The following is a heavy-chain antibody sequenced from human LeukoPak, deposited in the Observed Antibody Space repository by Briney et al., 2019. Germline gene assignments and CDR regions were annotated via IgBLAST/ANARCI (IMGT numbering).Heavy chain of an antibody. CDR3: ARDCSSTSCYRAYAFDI. CDR1: GGSISSYY. V-gene: IGHV4-34*01. D-gene: IGHD2-2*02. CDR2: INHSGST. J-gene: IGHJ3*02. Sequence: SETLSLTCTVSGGSISSYYWSWIRQPPGKGLEWIGEINHSGSTNYNPSLKSRVTMSVDTSKNQFSLKLSSVTAADTAVYYCARDCSSTSCYRAYAFDIWGQGTMVTVSS.